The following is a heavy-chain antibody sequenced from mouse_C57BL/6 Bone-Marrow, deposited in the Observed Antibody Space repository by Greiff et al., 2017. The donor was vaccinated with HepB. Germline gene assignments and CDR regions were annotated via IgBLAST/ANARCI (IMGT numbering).Heavy chain of an antibody. D-gene: IGHD2-4*01. V-gene: IGHV8-8*01. J-gene: IGHJ2*01. Sequence: QVQLKESGPGILQPSQTLSLTCSFSGFSLSTFGMGVGWIRQPSGKGLEWLAQIWWDDDKYYHPALKSRLTISKDTSKNQVFLKIANVDTADTATYYCAQGGYDYDEGNFDYWGQGTTLTVSS. CDR2: IWWDDDK. CDR1: GFSLSTFGMG. CDR3: AQGGYDYDEGNFDY.